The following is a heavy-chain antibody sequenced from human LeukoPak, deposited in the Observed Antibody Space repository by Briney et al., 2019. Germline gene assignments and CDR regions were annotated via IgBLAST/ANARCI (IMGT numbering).Heavy chain of an antibody. D-gene: IGHD5-24*01. CDR3: AKDIGMATIGIDY. CDR2: ISWNSGSI. V-gene: IGHV3-9*01. J-gene: IGHJ4*02. CDR1: GFTFDDYA. Sequence: GRSLRLSCAASGFTFDDYAMHWVRQAPGKGLEWVSGISWNSGSIGYADPVKGRFTISRDNAKNSLYLQMNSLRAEDTALYYCAKDIGMATIGIDYWGQGTLVTVSS.